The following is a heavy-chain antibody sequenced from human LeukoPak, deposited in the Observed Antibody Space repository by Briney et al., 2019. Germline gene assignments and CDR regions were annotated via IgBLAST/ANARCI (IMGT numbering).Heavy chain of an antibody. V-gene: IGHV1-2*02. J-gene: IGHJ4*02. Sequence: EASVTVSCKASGYTFTGYYMHWVRQAPGQGLEWMGWINPNSGGTNYAQKFQGRVTMTRDTSISTAYMELSRLRSDDTAVYYCARASPYDSSGYLAGGVTEYFDYWGQGTLVTVSS. D-gene: IGHD3-22*01. CDR1: GYTFTGYY. CDR3: ARASPYDSSGYLAGGVTEYFDY. CDR2: INPNSGGT.